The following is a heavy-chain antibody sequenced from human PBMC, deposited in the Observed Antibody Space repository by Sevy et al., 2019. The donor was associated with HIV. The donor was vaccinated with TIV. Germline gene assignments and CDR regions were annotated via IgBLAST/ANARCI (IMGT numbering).Heavy chain of an antibody. CDR2: FDPEDGVT. J-gene: IGHJ4*02. Sequence: ASVKVSCKVSGYSLRELSIYWVRQAPGKGLEWMAGFDPEDGVTIYAQNFQGRVTMTDDTSTDTAYMELGSLGSEDTAVYYCATPISPKWLKRLLDYWGQGTLVTVSS. CDR1: GYSLRELS. V-gene: IGHV1-24*01. CDR3: ATPISPKWLKRLLDY. D-gene: IGHD3-3*02.